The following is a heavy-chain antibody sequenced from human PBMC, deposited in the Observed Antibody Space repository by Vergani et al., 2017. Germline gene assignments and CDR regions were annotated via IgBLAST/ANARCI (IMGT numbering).Heavy chain of an antibody. Sequence: EVHLEESGGGLVQPGGSLRLSCAASGFTFGDYYMAWIRLAPGKGLDWVASIKRYGTETFYVDSVKGRFTISRDNAKTTLYLQINSLRDEDRGVYYCAIISCVSAPYLHYWGQGTLVTVAS. CDR3: AIISCVSAPYLHY. J-gene: IGHJ1*01. D-gene: IGHD2-21*01. CDR1: GFTFGDYY. CDR2: IKRYGTET. V-gene: IGHV3-7*01.